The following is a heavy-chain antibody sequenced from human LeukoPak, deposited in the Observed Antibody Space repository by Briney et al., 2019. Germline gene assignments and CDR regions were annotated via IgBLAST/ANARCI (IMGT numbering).Heavy chain of an antibody. CDR1: GFAFSSNW. CDR3: ATSLGPLTEY. D-gene: IGHD7-27*01. CDR2: INSGGSGT. Sequence: GGSLRLSCAASGFAFSSNWMHWVRPTPGKGLVWVSRINSGGSGTSYAASVEGRFTISRDNATNTLYLQMNSLRAEDTAVYYCATSLGPLTEYWGQGTLVTVSS. V-gene: IGHV3-74*01. J-gene: IGHJ4*02.